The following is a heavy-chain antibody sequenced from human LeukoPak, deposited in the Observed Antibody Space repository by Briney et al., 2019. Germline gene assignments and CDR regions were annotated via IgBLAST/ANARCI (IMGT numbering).Heavy chain of an antibody. CDR2: TRSKAYGGTT. V-gene: IGHV3-49*04. J-gene: IGHJ4*02. D-gene: IGHD1-26*01. Sequence: PGGSLRLSCTASGFTFGDYAMSWVRQAPGKGLEWVGFTRSKAYGGTTEYAASVKGRFTISRDDSKSIAYLQMNSLKTEDTAVYYCTRLYSGSYLYFDYWGQGTLVTVSS. CDR1: GFTFGDYA. CDR3: TRLYSGSYLYFDY.